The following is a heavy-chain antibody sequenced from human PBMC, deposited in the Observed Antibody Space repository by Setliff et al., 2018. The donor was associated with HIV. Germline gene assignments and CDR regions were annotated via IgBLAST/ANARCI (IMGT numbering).Heavy chain of an antibody. V-gene: IGHV4-38-2*02. J-gene: IGHJ3*02. Sequence: PSETLSLTCTVFGFSISSGYFWGWIRQPPGKGLEWIGSIFYSGSTYYNPSLKSRVTISVDTSKNQFSLKLGSVTAADTAVYYCARQSDFWSGYYDGAFDIWGQGTMVTVSS. CDR3: ARQSDFWSGYYDGAFDI. D-gene: IGHD3-3*01. CDR2: IFYSGST. CDR1: GFSISSGYF.